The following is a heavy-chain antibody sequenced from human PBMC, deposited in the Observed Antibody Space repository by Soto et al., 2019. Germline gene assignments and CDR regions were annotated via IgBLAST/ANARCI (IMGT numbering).Heavy chain of an antibody. V-gene: IGHV1-18*04. CDR3: ARDYPLDCGGDCRDY. CDR2: ISAYNGNT. Sequence: ASVKVSCKASGYTSISYGIRRVGQDPGRGLEWMGWISAYNGNTNYTQNLQGRVTMPTDTSTSTAYMWLRSLRSDATAVYYCARDYPLDCGGDCRDYWGQGTLVTVSS. J-gene: IGHJ4*02. D-gene: IGHD2-21*02. CDR1: GYTSISYG.